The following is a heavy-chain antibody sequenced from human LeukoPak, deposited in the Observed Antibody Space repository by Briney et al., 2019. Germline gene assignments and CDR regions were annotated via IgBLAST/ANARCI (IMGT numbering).Heavy chain of an antibody. J-gene: IGHJ6*03. CDR1: GLTVSSNY. V-gene: IGHV3-66*01. CDR3: AKDADSSPREDYYYYMDV. Sequence: GGSLRLSCAASGLTVSSNYMNWVRQAPGKGLEWVSVIYSGGSTYYADSVKGRFTISRDNSKNTLYLQMNSLRAEDTAVYYCAKDADSSPREDYYYYMDVWGKGTTVTVSS. D-gene: IGHD3-22*01. CDR2: IYSGGST.